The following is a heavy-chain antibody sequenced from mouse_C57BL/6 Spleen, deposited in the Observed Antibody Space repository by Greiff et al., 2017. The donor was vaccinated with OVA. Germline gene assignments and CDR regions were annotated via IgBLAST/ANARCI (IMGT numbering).Heavy chain of an antibody. CDR2: ISYDGSN. J-gene: IGHJ2*01. Sequence: EVHLVESGPGLVKPSQSLSLTCSVTGYSITSGYYWNWIRQFPGNKLEWMGYISYDGSNNYNPSLKNRISITRDTSKNQFFLKLNSVTTEDTATYYCARVGDGYYYFDYWGQGTTLTVSS. D-gene: IGHD2-3*01. CDR1: GYSITSGYY. CDR3: ARVGDGYYYFDY. V-gene: IGHV3-6*01.